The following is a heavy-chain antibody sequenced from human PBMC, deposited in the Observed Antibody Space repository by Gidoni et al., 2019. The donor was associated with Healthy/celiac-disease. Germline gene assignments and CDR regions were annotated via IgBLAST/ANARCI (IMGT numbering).Heavy chain of an antibody. V-gene: IGHV5-51*01. D-gene: IGHD3-3*01. CDR3: ARTITIFGVVASGGMDV. J-gene: IGHJ6*02. Sequence: EVQLVQSGAEVKKPGESLKISCKGSGYSFPSYRIGWVRQMPGKGLEWMGIIYPGDSDTRYSPSFQGQVTISADKSISTAYLQWSSLKASDTAMYYCARTITIFGVVASGGMDVWGQGTTVTVSS. CDR1: GYSFPSYR. CDR2: IYPGDSDT.